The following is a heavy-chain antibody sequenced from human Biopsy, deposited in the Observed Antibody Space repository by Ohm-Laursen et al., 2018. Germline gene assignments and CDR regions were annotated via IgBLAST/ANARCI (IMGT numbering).Heavy chain of an antibody. D-gene: IGHD1-26*01. CDR2: IIPISNVA. CDR3: ARGEGSSWFDP. V-gene: IGHV1-69*13. CDR1: GDSFTSYA. Sequence: SVKVSCKASGDSFTSYAIGWVRQAPGQGLEWMGGIIPISNVATYAQKFQGRITITADESTSTAYMELSSLTSDDTAVYFCARGEGSSWFDPWGHGTLVTVSS. J-gene: IGHJ5*02.